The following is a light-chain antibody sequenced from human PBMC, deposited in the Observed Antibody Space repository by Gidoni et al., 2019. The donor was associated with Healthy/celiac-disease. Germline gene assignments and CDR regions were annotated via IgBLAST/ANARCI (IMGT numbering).Light chain of an antibody. CDR3: LQDYNYPRT. CDR2: AAS. J-gene: IGKJ1*01. CDR1: QGIRND. Sequence: AIQMTQSPSSLSASVGDRVTITCRASQGIRNDLGWYQQKSGKAPKLLIYAASRLQSGVPSRFSGSGSGTDFTLTISSLQSEDFATYYCLQDYNYPRTFGQGTKVEIK. V-gene: IGKV1-6*01.